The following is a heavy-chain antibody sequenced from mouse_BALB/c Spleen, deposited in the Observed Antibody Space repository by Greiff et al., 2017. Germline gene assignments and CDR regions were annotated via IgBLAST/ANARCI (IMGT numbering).Heavy chain of an antibody. V-gene: IGHV5-6*01. D-gene: IGHD2-14*01. CDR1: GFTFSSYG. Sequence: EVKVVESGGDLVKPGGSLKLSCAASGFTFSSYGMSWVRQTPDKRLEWVATISSGGSYTYYPDSVKGRFTISRDNAKNTLYLQMSSLKSEDTAMYYCARHMDRLYYFDYWGQGTTLTVSS. CDR2: ISSGGSYT. CDR3: ARHMDRLYYFDY. J-gene: IGHJ2*01.